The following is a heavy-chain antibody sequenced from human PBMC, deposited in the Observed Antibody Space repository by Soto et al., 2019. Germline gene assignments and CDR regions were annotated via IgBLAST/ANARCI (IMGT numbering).Heavy chain of an antibody. Sequence: GGSLRLSCAASGFNFSSYAVTWVRQAPGKVLEWVSTLSHDGRYTHYADSVKGRFTISRDNSKSTLYVQMNSLRAEDTAVYYCARDHWSCSGGRCFWGGSDSWGHGTLVTVSS. D-gene: IGHD2-15*01. CDR3: ARDHWSCSGGRCFWGGSDS. V-gene: IGHV3-23*01. CDR1: GFNFSSYA. CDR2: LSHDGRYT. J-gene: IGHJ4*03.